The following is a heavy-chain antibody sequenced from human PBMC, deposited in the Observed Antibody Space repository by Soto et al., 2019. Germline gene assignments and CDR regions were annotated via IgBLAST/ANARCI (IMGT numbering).Heavy chain of an antibody. CDR2: IKQDGREK. Sequence: EVQLVESGGGLVQAGGSLRLSCAASGFTFSAYWMSWVRQAPGRGLEWVANIKQDGREKSYVDSVKGRFTISRDNAKNPLYLQMNGLRAEDTAVYYCAREGEGGFDYWGQGTLVTVSS. CDR1: GFTFSAYW. J-gene: IGHJ4*02. CDR3: AREGEGGFDY. V-gene: IGHV3-7*05.